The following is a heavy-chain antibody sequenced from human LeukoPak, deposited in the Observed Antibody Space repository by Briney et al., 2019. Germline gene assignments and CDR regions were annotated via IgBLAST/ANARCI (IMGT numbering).Heavy chain of an antibody. D-gene: IGHD5-12*01. J-gene: IGHJ6*03. Sequence: PGGSLRLSCAASGFTFSSYGMHWVRQAPGKGLEWVAFIRYDGSNKCYADSVKGRFTISRDNSKNTLYLQMNSLRAEDTAVYYCANFQAWLIPPSTGDYYYYYMDVWGKGTTVTVSS. V-gene: IGHV3-30*02. CDR2: IRYDGSNK. CDR1: GFTFSSYG. CDR3: ANFQAWLIPPSTGDYYYYYMDV.